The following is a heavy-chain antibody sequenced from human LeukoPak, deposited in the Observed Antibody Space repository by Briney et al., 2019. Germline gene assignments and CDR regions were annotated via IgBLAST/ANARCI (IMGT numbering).Heavy chain of an antibody. CDR2: ISSRGSYT. V-gene: IGHV3-21*06. J-gene: IGHJ3*02. CDR3: ARIDAFDI. Sequence: GGSLRLSCAASGFTFSSYNMNWVRQAPGKGLEWVSYISSRGSYTYYADSVKGRFTISRDNAKNSLYLQMNSLRAEDTAVYYCARIDAFDIWGQGTMVTVSS. CDR1: GFTFSSYN.